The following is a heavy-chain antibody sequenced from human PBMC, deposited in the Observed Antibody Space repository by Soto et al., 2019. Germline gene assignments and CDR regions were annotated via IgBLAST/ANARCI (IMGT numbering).Heavy chain of an antibody. CDR1: GFTVSSNY. D-gene: IGHD3-10*01. CDR3: GSTYYDPSPKGRVTISIDTSKNKFCLKLSAVTAADTAVYYCARGRYCSSTSCYNLWPKNYYYYMDV. V-gene: IGHV3-53*01. J-gene: IGHJ6*03. CDR2: IYSGGST. Sequence: GGSLRLSCAASGFTVSSNYMSWVRQAPGKGLEWVSVIYSGGSTYYADSVKGRFTISRDNPKNTLYLQMNSLRAEDTAEYYCGSTYYDPSPKGRVTISIDTSKNKFCLKLSAVTAADTAVYYCARGRYCSSTSCYNLWPKNYYYYMDVWGKGTTVTVSS.